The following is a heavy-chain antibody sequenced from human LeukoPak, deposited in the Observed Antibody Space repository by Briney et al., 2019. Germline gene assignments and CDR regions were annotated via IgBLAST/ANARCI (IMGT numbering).Heavy chain of an antibody. CDR3: ARDAQWVVPEGYFYYMDV. D-gene: IGHD6-19*01. Sequence: GGSMRLSCAGSGFTFSRYSMHWFRQAPGKGLERVSSISSRSTNIFYADSVKGRFTISRDNAKNSLYLQMNSLGAEDTDVYYCARDAQWVVPEGYFYYMDVWGKGTTVTVSS. V-gene: IGHV3-21*01. J-gene: IGHJ6*03. CDR2: ISSRSTNI. CDR1: GFTFSRYS.